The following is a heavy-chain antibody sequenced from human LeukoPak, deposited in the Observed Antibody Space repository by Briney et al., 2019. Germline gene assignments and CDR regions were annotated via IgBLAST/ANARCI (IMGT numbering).Heavy chain of an antibody. CDR3: AREGPPRGTFDC. Sequence: GGSLRLSCEASGFTVRSNHMSWVRQAPGKRLEWVSVIYSGGSTDYADSVKGRFTISRDNSKNTFYLQMDSLRAEDTAFYYCAREGPPRGTFDCWGQGTLVTVSS. V-gene: IGHV3-66*01. J-gene: IGHJ4*02. CDR1: GFTVRSNH. CDR2: IYSGGST.